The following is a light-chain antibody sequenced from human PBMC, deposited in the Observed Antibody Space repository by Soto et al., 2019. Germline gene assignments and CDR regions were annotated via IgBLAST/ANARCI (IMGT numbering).Light chain of an antibody. J-gene: IGKJ5*01. CDR2: AAS. V-gene: IGKV3D-15*01. CDR3: QQYNSWPPIT. CDR1: QSVSNSY. Sequence: PGERATLSCRASQSVSNSYLAWYQQTPGQAPRLLIYAASTRAAAIPDRFSGSGSGTEFTLTISSLQSEDFAVYYCQQYNSWPPITFGQGTRLEIK.